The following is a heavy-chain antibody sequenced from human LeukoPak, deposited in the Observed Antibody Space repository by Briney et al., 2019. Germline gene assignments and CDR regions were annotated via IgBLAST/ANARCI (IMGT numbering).Heavy chain of an antibody. CDR2: ISWNSGSI. CDR1: GFTFDDYA. V-gene: IGHV3-9*01. Sequence: GGSLRLSCAASGFTFDDYAMHWVRQAPGKGLEWVSGISWNSGSIGYADSVKGRFTISRDNAKNSLYLQMNSLRAEDTAVYYCARDPRDGYKYYFDYWGQGTLVTVSS. J-gene: IGHJ4*02. CDR3: ARDPRDGYKYYFDY. D-gene: IGHD5-24*01.